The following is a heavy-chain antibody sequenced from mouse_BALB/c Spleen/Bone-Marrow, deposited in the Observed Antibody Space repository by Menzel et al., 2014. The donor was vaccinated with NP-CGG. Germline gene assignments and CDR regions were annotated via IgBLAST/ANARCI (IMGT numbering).Heavy chain of an antibody. CDR1: GFTFTDYY. J-gene: IGHJ4*01. CDR3: ARFPMDY. V-gene: IGHV7-3*02. Sequence: EVMLVESGGGLVQPGGSLRLSCTTSGFTFTDYYMSWVRQPPGKALEWLAFIINKAYGYTTEYSASVRGRFTISRDNSQSILYLQMNTLRAEDSATYYCARFPMDYWGQGTSVTVSS. CDR2: IINKAYGYTT.